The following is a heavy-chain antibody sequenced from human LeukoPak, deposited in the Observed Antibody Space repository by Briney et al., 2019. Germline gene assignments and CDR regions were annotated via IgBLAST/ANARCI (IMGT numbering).Heavy chain of an antibody. CDR2: INPNSGGT. J-gene: IGHJ6*02. D-gene: IGHD3-10*01. CDR1: GYTFTGYY. Sequence: GASVKVSCKASGYTFTGYYMHWVRQAPGQGPEWMGWINPNSGGTNYAQKFQGRVTMTRDTSISTAYMELSRLRSDGTAVYYCARDFCSTMVRGVPMCYYYYGMDVWGQGTTVTVSS. V-gene: IGHV1-2*02. CDR3: ARDFCSTMVRGVPMCYYYYGMDV.